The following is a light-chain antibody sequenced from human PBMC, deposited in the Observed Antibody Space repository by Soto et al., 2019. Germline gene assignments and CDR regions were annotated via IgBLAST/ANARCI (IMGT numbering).Light chain of an antibody. CDR2: GAS. Sequence: EVVMTQSPATLSMSPGDTATLSCRASQGVSSSLAWYQQKPGQPPRLLIYGASTRATGVPARFSGSGSGTEFTLTISRLQSEDFAVYYCQQYYNWRPRFDQGTKVEIK. CDR3: QQYYNWRPR. J-gene: IGKJ1*01. CDR1: QGVSSS. V-gene: IGKV3-15*01.